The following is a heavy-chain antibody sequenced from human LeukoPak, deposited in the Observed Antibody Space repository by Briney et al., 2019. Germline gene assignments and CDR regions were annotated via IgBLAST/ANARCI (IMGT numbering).Heavy chain of an antibody. Sequence: PGGSLRLSCAASGFSLGNYWMTWVRQAPGKGLQWVTNTSQDKRDNNYAHSVKGRFTISRDNAKDSLYLKMNSLRAEDTAVYYCARDTNHYDSKIYYDVLDIWGRGTMVTVSS. CDR1: GFSLGNYW. CDR2: TSQDKRDN. J-gene: IGHJ3*02. CDR3: ARDTNHYDSKIYYDVLDI. D-gene: IGHD3-22*01. V-gene: IGHV3-7*01.